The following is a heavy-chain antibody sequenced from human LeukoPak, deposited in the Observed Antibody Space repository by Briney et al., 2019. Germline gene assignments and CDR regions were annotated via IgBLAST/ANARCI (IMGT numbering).Heavy chain of an antibody. V-gene: IGHV2-5*02. CDR3: AHRPHQTVGDILTGYYESLWFDP. D-gene: IGHD3-9*01. J-gene: IGHJ5*02. CDR1: GFSLSTSGVG. CDR2: IYWDDDK. Sequence: SGPTLVNSTQTLTLTCTFSGFSLSTSGVGVGWIRQPPGKALEWLALIYWDDDKRYSPSLKSRLTITKDTSKNQVVLTMTNMDPVDTATYYCAHRPHQTVGDILTGYYESLWFDPWGQGTLVTVSS.